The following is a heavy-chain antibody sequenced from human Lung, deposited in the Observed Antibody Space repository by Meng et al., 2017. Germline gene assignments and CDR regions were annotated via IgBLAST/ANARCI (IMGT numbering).Heavy chain of an antibody. Sequence: QVQLVEAGGGVVQPGRALRRSCAASGFTFSSYGMHLVRQAPGKGLEWVAVISYDGSNTYYADSVKGRFTISRDNSKNTLYLQMNSLRAEDTAVYYCAKDLSKQQQLGELDYWGQGTLVTVSS. D-gene: IGHD6-13*01. V-gene: IGHV3-30*18. CDR1: GFTFSSYG. J-gene: IGHJ4*02. CDR3: AKDLSKQQQLGELDY. CDR2: ISYDGSNT.